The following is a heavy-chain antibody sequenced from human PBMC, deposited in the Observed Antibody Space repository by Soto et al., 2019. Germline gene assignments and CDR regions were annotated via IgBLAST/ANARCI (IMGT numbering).Heavy chain of an antibody. Sequence: QVQLVESGGGVVQPGRSLRLSCAASGFTFSSYGMHWVRQAPGKGLEWVAVIWYDGSNKYYADSVEGRFTISRDNSKNTLYLQMNSLRAEDTAVYYCARDISPTYCISTSCNYYYYYGMDVWGQGTTVTVSS. D-gene: IGHD2-2*01. J-gene: IGHJ6*02. CDR3: ARDISPTYCISTSCNYYYYYGMDV. V-gene: IGHV3-33*01. CDR1: GFTFSSYG. CDR2: IWYDGSNK.